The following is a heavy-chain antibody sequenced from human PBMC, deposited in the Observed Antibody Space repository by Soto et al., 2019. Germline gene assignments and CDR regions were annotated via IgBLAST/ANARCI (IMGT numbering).Heavy chain of an antibody. CDR3: ARDPLYDYGDLSHVFDM. J-gene: IGHJ3*02. CDR2: IYHTGRT. Sequence: QVQLQESGPGLLKPSQTLSLSCTVSGDSMSRVDYYWSWIRQPPGKGLEWIGFIYHTGRTYYSPSLKGRVDISVDTSKNQFSLKLSSVTAADTAVYYCARDPLYDYGDLSHVFDMWGQGTMVTVSS. V-gene: IGHV4-30-4*01. D-gene: IGHD4-17*01. CDR1: GDSMSRVDYY.